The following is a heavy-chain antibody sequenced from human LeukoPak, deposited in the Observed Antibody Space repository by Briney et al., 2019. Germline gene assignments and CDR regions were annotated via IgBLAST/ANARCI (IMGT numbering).Heavy chain of an antibody. D-gene: IGHD3-16*01. V-gene: IGHV1-69*01. CDR1: GGTFSSYA. CDR3: ARGFGAVWYFDL. Sequence: ASVKVPCKASGGTFSSYAISWVRQAPGQGLEWMGGIIPIFGTANYAQKFQGRVTITADESTSTAYMELSSLRSEDTAVYYCARGFGAVWYFDLWGRGTLVTVSS. J-gene: IGHJ2*01. CDR2: IIPIFGTA.